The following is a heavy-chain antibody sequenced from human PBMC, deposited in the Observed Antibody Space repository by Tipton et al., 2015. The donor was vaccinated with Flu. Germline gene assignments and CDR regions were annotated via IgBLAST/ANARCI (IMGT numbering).Heavy chain of an antibody. CDR2: VYYSGTT. V-gene: IGHV4-59*01. CDR1: GDSLSSYY. J-gene: IGHJ5*02. Sequence: TLSLTCTVSGDSLSSYYWSWIRQSPGKGLEWIGQVYYSGTTNYSPSLKSRVTISLDRSKNQFSLNLKSITTADTAVFYCARGGWEPHGGWFDPWGQGILVTVSS. CDR3: ARGGWEPHGGWFDP. D-gene: IGHD1-26*01.